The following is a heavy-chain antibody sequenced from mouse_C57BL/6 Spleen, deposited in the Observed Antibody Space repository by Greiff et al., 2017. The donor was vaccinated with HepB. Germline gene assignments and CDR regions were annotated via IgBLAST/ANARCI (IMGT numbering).Heavy chain of an antibody. V-gene: IGHV5-16*01. J-gene: IGHJ2*01. CDR3: ARDREDYFDY. Sequence: EVKLVESEGGLVQPGRSMKLSCTASGFTFSDYYMAWVRQVPEKGLEWVANINYDGSSTYYLDSLKSRFIISRDNAKNILYLQMSSLKSEDTATYYCARDREDYFDYWGQGTTLTVSS. CDR1: GFTFSDYY. D-gene: IGHD3-1*01. CDR2: INYDGSST.